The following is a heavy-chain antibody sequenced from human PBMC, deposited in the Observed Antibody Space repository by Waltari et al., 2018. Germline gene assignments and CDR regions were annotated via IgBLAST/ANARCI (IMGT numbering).Heavy chain of an antibody. J-gene: IGHJ6*02. D-gene: IGHD1-1*01. CDR2: VWWEGSIR. CDR1: GFSFGNYG. CDR3: VKERTARVSRDLDV. Sequence: QVQLVESGGGVVQPGRSLRLSCETSGFSFGNYGMPWVRQTPGEGPEWVAVVWWEGSIRHYADSVEGRFSIYRDNFNNKLYLQMNSLSAEDTAIYYCVKERTARVSRDLDVWGQGTTVTVS. V-gene: IGHV3-33*03.